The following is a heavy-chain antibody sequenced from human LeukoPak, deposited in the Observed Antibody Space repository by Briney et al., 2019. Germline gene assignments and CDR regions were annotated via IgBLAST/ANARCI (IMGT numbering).Heavy chain of an antibody. CDR1: GFTFSRYA. CDR2: ISGSGGST. V-gene: IGHV3-23*01. D-gene: IGHD3-22*01. J-gene: IGHJ4*02. Sequence: GGSLRLSCAASGFTFSRYAMSWVRQAPGKGLEWVSAISGSGGSTYYADSVKGRFTISRDNSKNTLYLQMNSLRAEDTAVYYCAKAHYDSSGYYYCSFDYWGQGTLVTVSS. CDR3: AKAHYDSSGYYYCSFDY.